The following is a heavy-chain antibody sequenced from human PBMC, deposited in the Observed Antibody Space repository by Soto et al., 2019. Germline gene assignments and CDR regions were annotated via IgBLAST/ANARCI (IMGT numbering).Heavy chain of an antibody. J-gene: IGHJ4*02. CDR2: IYPGDSDT. V-gene: IGHV5-51*01. Sequence: GESPESSCQRAGCSLPSYWIGWVRQMPGKGLEWMGIIYPGDSDTRYSPSFQGQVTISADKSISTAYLQWSSLKASDTAMYYCACRLNDYGDYGLGYWGQGTLVTVSS. CDR3: ACRLNDYGDYGLGY. D-gene: IGHD4-17*01. CDR1: GCSLPSYW.